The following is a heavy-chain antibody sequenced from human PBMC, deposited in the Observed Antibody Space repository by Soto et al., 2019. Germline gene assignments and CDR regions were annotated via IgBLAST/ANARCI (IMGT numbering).Heavy chain of an antibody. CDR3: ARCFSTYGVGPVDY. J-gene: IGHJ4*02. CDR2: ISRDGDAT. CDR1: GFTFSVYA. Sequence: GGSLRLSCAVSGFTFSVYAVIWVRQAPGKELEWVSGISRDGDATYYADSVKGRFTISRDNSKNTLFLQMNSLRVEDTAVYYCARCFSTYGVGPVDYWGQGTLVTVSS. V-gene: IGHV3-23*01. D-gene: IGHD3-3*01.